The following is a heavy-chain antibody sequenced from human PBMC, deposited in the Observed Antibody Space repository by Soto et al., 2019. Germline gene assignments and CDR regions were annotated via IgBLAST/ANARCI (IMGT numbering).Heavy chain of an antibody. V-gene: IGHV1-69*01. CDR1: GGTFSSYA. CDR2: IIPIFGTA. J-gene: IGHJ6*02. CDR3: PRGIAAAGRNYYYYYYGMDV. Sequence: QVQLVQSGAEVKKPGSSVKVSCKASGGTFSSYAISWVRQAPGQGLEWMGGIIPIFGTANYAQKFQGRVTITADESTSTAYMELSSLRSEDTAVYYCPRGIAAAGRNYYYYYYGMDVWGQGTTVTVSS. D-gene: IGHD6-13*01.